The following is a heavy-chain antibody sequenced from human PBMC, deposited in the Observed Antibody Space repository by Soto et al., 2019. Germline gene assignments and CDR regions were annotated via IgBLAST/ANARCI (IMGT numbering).Heavy chain of an antibody. Sequence: ASVKVSCKASGYTFTSYGISWVRQAPGQGLEWMGWTSAYNGNTNYAQKLQGRVTMTTDTSTSTAYMELRSLRSDDTAVYYCARGGDYLYYYYYGMDVWGQGTTVTVSS. J-gene: IGHJ6*02. CDR1: GYTFTSYG. CDR2: TSAYNGNT. V-gene: IGHV1-18*04. D-gene: IGHD4-17*01. CDR3: ARGGDYLYYYYYGMDV.